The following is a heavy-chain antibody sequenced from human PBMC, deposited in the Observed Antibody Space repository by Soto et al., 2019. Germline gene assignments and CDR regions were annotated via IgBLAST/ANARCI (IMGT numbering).Heavy chain of an antibody. CDR3: AREAFTPRALRYYYYGMDV. V-gene: IGHV3-23*01. D-gene: IGHD2-15*01. Sequence: GGSLRLSCAASGFSFSSYAMAWVRQAPGRGLEWVSAISGSGSPTYYADSVKGRFTISRDNSKNTLYLQMNSLRAEDTAVYYCAREAFTPRALRYYYYGMDVWGQGTTVTVSS. J-gene: IGHJ6*02. CDR2: ISGSGSPT. CDR1: GFSFSSYA.